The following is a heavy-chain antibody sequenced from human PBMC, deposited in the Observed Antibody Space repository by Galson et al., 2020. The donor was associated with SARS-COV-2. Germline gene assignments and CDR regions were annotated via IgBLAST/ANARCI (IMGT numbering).Heavy chain of an antibody. CDR1: GGSFSGYY. CDR3: ARGSAGMASITIFGVAHRGGGWFDP. CDR2: INHSGST. V-gene: IGHV4-34*01. D-gene: IGHD3-3*01. Sequence: SETLSLTCAVYGGSFSGYYWSWIRQPPGKGLEWIGEINHSGSTNYNPSLKSRVTISVDTSKNQFSLKLSSVTAADTAVYYCARGSAGMASITIFGVAHRGGGWFDPWGQGTLVTVSS. J-gene: IGHJ5*02.